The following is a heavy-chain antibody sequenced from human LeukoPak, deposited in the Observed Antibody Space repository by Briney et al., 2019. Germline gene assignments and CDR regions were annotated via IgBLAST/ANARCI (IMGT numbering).Heavy chain of an antibody. D-gene: IGHD5-12*01. CDR2: IKQDGSEK. V-gene: IGHV3-7*01. CDR3: ARPSGGYSFDY. Sequence: GGSLRLSCAASGFTFSNYWMSWVRQAPGKGLEWVANIKQDGSEKYYVDSVKGRFTISRDNAKNSLYLQMNSLRAEDTAVYHCARPSGGYSFDYWGQGTLVTVSS. J-gene: IGHJ4*02. CDR1: GFTFSNYW.